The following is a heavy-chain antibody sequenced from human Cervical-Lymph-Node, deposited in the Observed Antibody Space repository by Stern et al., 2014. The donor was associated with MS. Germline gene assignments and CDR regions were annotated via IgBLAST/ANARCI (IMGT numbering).Heavy chain of an antibody. J-gene: IGHJ1*01. D-gene: IGHD4-23*01. CDR3: AREGGNTAEYFQH. CDR1: GFTFSSFG. V-gene: IGHV3-33*01. Sequence: DQLVESGGGVVQPGRSLRISCAASGFTFSSFGIHWVRQAPGKGLEWMAIIWHDGSNRYYADSVKGRFTLSRDNAKNTLYLQMNSLRAEDTAVYYCAREGGNTAEYFQHWGQGTLVTVSS. CDR2: IWHDGSNR.